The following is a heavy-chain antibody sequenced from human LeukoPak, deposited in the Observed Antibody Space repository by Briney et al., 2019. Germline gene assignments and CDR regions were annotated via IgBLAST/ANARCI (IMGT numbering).Heavy chain of an antibody. V-gene: IGHV3-23*01. CDR2: ISGSGGST. D-gene: IGHD1-1*01. J-gene: IGHJ3*02. CDR3: AKGQLERGAFDI. Sequence: GGSLRLSCAASGFTFNSYAMSWVRQAPGKGLEWVSAISGSGGSTYYADSVKGRFTISRDNSKNTLYLQMNSLRAEDTAVYYCAKGQLERGAFDIWGQGTMVTVSS. CDR1: GFTFNSYA.